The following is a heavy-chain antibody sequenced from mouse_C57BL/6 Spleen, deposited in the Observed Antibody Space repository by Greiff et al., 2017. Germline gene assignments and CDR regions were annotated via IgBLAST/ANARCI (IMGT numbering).Heavy chain of an antibody. CDR3: YYSNFAMDY. CDR2: IDPSDSYT. CDR1: GYTFTSYW. V-gene: IGHV1-59*01. J-gene: IGHJ4*01. Sequence: QVQLKQPGAELVRPGTSVKLSCKASGYTFTSYWMHWVKQRPGQGLEWIGVIDPSDSYTNYNQKFKGKATLTVDTSSSTAYMQLSSLTSEDSAVYYCYYSNFAMDYWGQGTSVTVSS. D-gene: IGHD2-5*01.